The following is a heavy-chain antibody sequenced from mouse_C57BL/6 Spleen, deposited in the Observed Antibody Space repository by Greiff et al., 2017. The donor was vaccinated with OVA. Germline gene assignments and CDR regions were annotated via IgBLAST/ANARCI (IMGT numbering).Heavy chain of an antibody. CDR1: GFTFSDYY. Sequence: EVKVVESEGGLVQPGSSMKLSCTASGFTFSDYYMAWVRQVPEKGLEWVANINYDGSSTYYLDSLKSRFIISRDNAKNILYLQMSSLKSEDTATYYCARDYVITTTGYWYFDVWGTGTTVTVSS. J-gene: IGHJ1*03. CDR3: ARDYVITTTGYWYFDV. D-gene: IGHD2-4*01. CDR2: INYDGSST. V-gene: IGHV5-16*01.